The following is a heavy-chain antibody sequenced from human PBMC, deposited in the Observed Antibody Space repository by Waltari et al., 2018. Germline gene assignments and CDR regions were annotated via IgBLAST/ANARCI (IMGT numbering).Heavy chain of an antibody. CDR1: GFIFRDSA. Sequence: EEQMVESGGDLVKPGGSLKLPWSASGFIFRDSAIHWVRQAPGKGLEWVGRIRTKTNNYATAYGASVKGRFTISRDDSRNVAYLQMNSLKTEDTALYYCARHDPLDYWGQGTLVTVSS. J-gene: IGHJ4*02. V-gene: IGHV3-73*01. CDR2: IRTKTNNYAT. CDR3: ARHDPLDY.